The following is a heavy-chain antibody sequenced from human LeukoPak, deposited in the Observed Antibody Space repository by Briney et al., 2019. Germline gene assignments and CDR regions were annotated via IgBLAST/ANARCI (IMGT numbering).Heavy chain of an antibody. V-gene: IGHV3-48*02. D-gene: IGHD2-15*01. Sequence: GGSLRLSCAASGFTFSSYSMNWVRQAPGKGLELVSYISSISTIYYADSVKGRFTFSRDSATNSLYLQINSLRDEDTAVYYCARGRPVVNYFDYWGQGTLVTVSS. CDR3: ARGRPVVNYFDY. CDR1: GFTFSSYS. CDR2: ISSISTI. J-gene: IGHJ4*02.